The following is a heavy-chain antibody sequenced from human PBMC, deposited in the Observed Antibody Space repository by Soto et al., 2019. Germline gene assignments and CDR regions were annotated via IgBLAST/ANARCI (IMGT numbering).Heavy chain of an antibody. CDR2: INPSGGST. CDR1: GYTFTSYY. Sequence: ASVKVSCKASGYTFTSYYMHWVRQAPGQGLEWMGIINPSGGSTSYAQKFQGRVTMTRDKSTSTVYMELSSLRSEDTAVYYCARDVTEGLLWFGELLATYNWFDPWGQGTLVTVSS. CDR3: ARDVTEGLLWFGELLATYNWFDP. J-gene: IGHJ5*02. D-gene: IGHD3-10*01. V-gene: IGHV1-46*01.